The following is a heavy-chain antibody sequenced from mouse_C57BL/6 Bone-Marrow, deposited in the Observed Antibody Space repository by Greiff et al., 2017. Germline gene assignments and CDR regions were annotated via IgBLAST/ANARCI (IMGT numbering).Heavy chain of an antibody. CDR3: ARPYYSNDWYVDV. V-gene: IGHV1-55*01. CDR1: GYTFTSYW. CDR2: IYPGSGST. Sequence: QVQLQQPGAELVKPGASVTMSCKASGYTFTSYWITWVKQRPGQGLEWIGDIYPGSGSTNYNEKFKSKATLTVDTSSSTSYMQLSSLTSEDSAVYYGARPYYSNDWYVDVWGTGTTVTVSA. J-gene: IGHJ1*03. D-gene: IGHD2-5*01.